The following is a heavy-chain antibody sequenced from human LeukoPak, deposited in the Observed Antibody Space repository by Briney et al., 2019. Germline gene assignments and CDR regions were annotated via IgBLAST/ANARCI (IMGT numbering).Heavy chain of an antibody. V-gene: IGHV1-69*13. CDR3: ATPRGYYYDSSGYVFDY. CDR2: IIPIFGTA. Sequence: SVTVSCKASGGTFSSYAISWVRQAPGQGLEWMGGIIPIFGTANYAQKFQGRVTITADESTSTAYMELSSLRSEDTAVYYCATPRGYYYDSSGYVFDYWGQGTLVTVSS. J-gene: IGHJ4*02. CDR1: GGTFSSYA. D-gene: IGHD3-22*01.